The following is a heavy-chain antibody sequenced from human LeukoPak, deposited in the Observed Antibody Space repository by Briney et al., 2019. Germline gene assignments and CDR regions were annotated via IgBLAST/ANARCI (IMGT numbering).Heavy chain of an antibody. CDR1: GFTFSSSA. CDR3: VKLSPYSGYDY. J-gene: IGHJ4*02. CDR2: ISSNGGST. D-gene: IGHD5-12*01. V-gene: IGHV3-64D*09. Sequence: RGSLRLSCAASGFTFSSSAMTWVRQAPGKGLEYVSGISSNGGSTYYADSVKGTFTISRDNSKNTLYLQMSSLRAEDTAMYYCVKLSPYSGYDYWGQGTLVTVSS.